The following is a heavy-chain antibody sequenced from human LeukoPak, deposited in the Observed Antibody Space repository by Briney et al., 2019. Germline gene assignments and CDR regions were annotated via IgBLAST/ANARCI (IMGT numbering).Heavy chain of an antibody. D-gene: IGHD1-1*01. CDR3: AKPRAMTTGVGRYFDL. Sequence: GGSLRLSCAASGFTFTSYAMGWIRQAPGKGLEWVSATSGGGEDTYYPDSVKGRFTISRDNSKNTLYLQMNSLRAEDTATYYCAKPRAMTTGVGRYFDLWGRGTLVTVSS. J-gene: IGHJ2*01. CDR1: GFTFTSYA. V-gene: IGHV3-23*01. CDR2: TSGGGEDT.